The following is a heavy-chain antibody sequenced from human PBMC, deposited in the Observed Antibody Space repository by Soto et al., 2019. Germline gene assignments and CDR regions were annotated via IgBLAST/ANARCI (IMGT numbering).Heavy chain of an antibody. CDR2: INHSGST. CDR1: GGSFSGYY. J-gene: IGHJ5*02. Sequence: QVQLQQWGAGLLKPSETLSLTCAVYGGSFSGYYWSWIRQPPGKGLEWIGEINHSGSTNYNPSLKSRVTISVDTSKNQFSLKLSSVTAADTAVYYCAVRPHSNYVGWFDPWGQGTLVTVSS. D-gene: IGHD4-4*01. V-gene: IGHV4-34*01. CDR3: AVRPHSNYVGWFDP.